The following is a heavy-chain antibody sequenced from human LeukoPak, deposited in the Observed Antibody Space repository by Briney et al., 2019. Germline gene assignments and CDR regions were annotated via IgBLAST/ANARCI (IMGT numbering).Heavy chain of an antibody. CDR3: ARRVEYYYYMDV. CDR2: IYYSGST. V-gene: IGHV4-59*05. Sequence: SETLSLTCTVSGGSISSYYWSWIRQPPGKGLEWIGSIYYSGSTYYNPSLKSRVTISVDTSKNQFSLKPSSVTAADTAVYYCARRVEYYYYMDVWGKGTTVTISS. J-gene: IGHJ6*03. CDR1: GGSISSYY.